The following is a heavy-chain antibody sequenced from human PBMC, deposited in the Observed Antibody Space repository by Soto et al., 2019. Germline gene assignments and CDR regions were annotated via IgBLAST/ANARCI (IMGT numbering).Heavy chain of an antibody. V-gene: IGHV3-23*01. CDR3: AVGGLFSSSWYYFDY. Sequence: GGSLRLSCAASGFTFNNYAMSWVRQTPGQGLEWVSTIGGSGSTTYSADSVKGRFTISRDNSKNTLDLQMNSLRGEDTAVYYCAVGGLFSSSWYYFDYWGQGTLVTVSS. J-gene: IGHJ4*01. CDR1: GFTFNNYA. D-gene: IGHD6-13*01. CDR2: IGGSGSTT.